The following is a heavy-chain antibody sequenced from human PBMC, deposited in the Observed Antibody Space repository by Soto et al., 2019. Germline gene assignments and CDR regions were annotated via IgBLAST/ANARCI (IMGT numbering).Heavy chain of an antibody. CDR2: INWKGDI. CDR3: AISQDRGGRATFIY. V-gene: IGHV3-9*01. J-gene: IGHJ4*02. Sequence: PGGSLRLSCAVSGFTFDDNAMHWVRQAPEKGLERVSGINWKGDIGYADSVKSRFTIPRDNAENSLFLQMNSLRAEDTALYYCAISQDRGGRATFIYWGQGTQVTVSS. CDR1: GFTFDDNA. D-gene: IGHD5-12*01.